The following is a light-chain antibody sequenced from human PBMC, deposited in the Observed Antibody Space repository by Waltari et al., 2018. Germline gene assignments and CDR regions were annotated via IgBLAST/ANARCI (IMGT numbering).Light chain of an antibody. CDR1: QSVSPY. J-gene: IGKJ5*01. Sequence: EIVLTQSPDTPSLSPGERATLSCRASQSVSPYLAWYQQKPGQAPRLLIYHISNRATGIPARFSGSGSGTDFTLTISSLEPEDFAVYYCQQRSNWPRITFGQGTRLEIK. V-gene: IGKV3-11*01. CDR2: HIS. CDR3: QQRSNWPRIT.